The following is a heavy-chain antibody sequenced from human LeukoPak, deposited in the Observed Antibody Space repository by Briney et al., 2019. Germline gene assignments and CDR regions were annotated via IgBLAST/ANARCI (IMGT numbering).Heavy chain of an antibody. CDR3: KKERGSY. J-gene: IGHJ4*02. CDR1: GFIFSSDD. V-gene: IGHV3-48*03. Sequence: GGSLRLSCAASGFIFSSDDMTWVRQAPGKGLESVSFISSSAYTILYADSVKGRFTISRDNGKNALYLQMNSLRAEDTAGYYCKKERGSYWGQGTLVTVSS. CDR2: ISSSAYTI.